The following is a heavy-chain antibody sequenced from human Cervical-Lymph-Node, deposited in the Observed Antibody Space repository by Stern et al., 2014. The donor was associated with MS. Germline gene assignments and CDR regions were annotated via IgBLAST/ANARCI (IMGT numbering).Heavy chain of an antibody. J-gene: IGHJ5*02. CDR3: AGGNDYAWGSEGA. V-gene: IGHV4-34*01. Sequence: QEQLQQWGAGLLKPSETLSLTCGVSTGSFSGYYWSWIRQTPGKGLEWIGEIHHSGSAKYNPSLKSRVTISVDPSKNHFSLKMKSVTAADTAVYYCAGGNDYAWGSEGAWGQGTLVTVSS. CDR1: TGSFSGYY. D-gene: IGHD3-16*01. CDR2: IHHSGSA.